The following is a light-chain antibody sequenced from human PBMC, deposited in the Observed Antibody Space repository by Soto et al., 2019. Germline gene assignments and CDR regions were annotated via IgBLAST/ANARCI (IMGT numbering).Light chain of an antibody. CDR3: QQYDILPIT. V-gene: IGKV1-33*01. Sequence: DIQMTQSPSSRFETVEDTFPIRGQATQDITIYLNWYQQKPGKAPNLLIYDASNLEIGVPSRFSGSGSGTHFTFTISSLQTEDIGTYYCQQYDILPITFGRGTRLEIK. J-gene: IGKJ5*01. CDR1: QDITIY. CDR2: DAS.